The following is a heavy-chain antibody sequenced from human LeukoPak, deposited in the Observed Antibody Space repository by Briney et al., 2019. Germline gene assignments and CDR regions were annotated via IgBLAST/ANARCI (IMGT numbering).Heavy chain of an antibody. V-gene: IGHV1-2*02. CDR2: INPNSGGT. CDR3: ARALRSDDFWSGYYPGPSYYYYGMDV. Sequence: ASVKVSCKASGYTFTGYYMHWVRQAPGQGLEWMGWINPNSGGTNYAQKFQGRVTMTRDTSISTAYMELSRLRSDDTAVYYCARALRSDDFWSGYYPGPSYYYYGMDVWGQGTTVTVSS. J-gene: IGHJ6*02. D-gene: IGHD3-3*01. CDR1: GYTFTGYY.